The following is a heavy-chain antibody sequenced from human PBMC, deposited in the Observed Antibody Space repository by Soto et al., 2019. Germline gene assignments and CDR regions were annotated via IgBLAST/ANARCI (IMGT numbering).Heavy chain of an antibody. Sequence: GGSLRLSCAASGFTFSSYSMNWVRQAPGKGLEWVSSISSSSSYIYYADSVKGRFTISRDNAKNSLYLQMNSLRAEDTAVYYCATFTMIVVTSSSRMGYWGQGTLVTVSS. D-gene: IGHD3-22*01. CDR3: ATFTMIVVTSSSRMGY. CDR2: ISSSSSYI. V-gene: IGHV3-21*01. CDR1: GFTFSSYS. J-gene: IGHJ4*02.